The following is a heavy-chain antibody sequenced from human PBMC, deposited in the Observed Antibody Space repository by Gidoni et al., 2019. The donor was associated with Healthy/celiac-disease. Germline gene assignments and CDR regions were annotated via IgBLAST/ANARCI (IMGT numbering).Heavy chain of an antibody. Sequence: EVQLVESGVVLAKPGGSLRLSCAPSGFPFSSYSMNWVRQAPGKGLEWVSSISSSSSYIYYADSVKGRFTISRDNAKNSLYLQMNSLRAEDTAVYYCARDRGVAGTLFDYWGQGTLVTVSS. CDR3: ARDRGVAGTLFDY. CDR2: ISSSSSYI. CDR1: GFPFSSYS. D-gene: IGHD6-19*01. J-gene: IGHJ4*02. V-gene: IGHV3-21*01.